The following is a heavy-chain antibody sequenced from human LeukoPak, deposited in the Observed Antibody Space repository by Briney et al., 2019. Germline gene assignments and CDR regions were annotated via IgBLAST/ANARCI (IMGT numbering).Heavy chain of an antibody. CDR2: ISAYNGNT. J-gene: IGHJ5*02. CDR3: ARAHPSYYYGSGSYRPRYNWFDP. CDR1: GYTFTGHY. V-gene: IGHV1-18*04. Sequence: ASVKVSCKASGYTFTGHYMHWVRQAPGQGLEWMGWISAYNGNTNYAQKLQGRATMTTDTSTSTAYMELRSLRSDDTAVYYCARAHPSYYYGSGSYRPRYNWFDPWGQGTLVTVSS. D-gene: IGHD3-10*01.